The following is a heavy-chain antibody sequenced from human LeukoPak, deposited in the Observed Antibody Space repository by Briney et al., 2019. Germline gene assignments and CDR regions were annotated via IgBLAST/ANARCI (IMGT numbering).Heavy chain of an antibody. V-gene: IGHV3-30*03. Sequence: GGSLRLSCAASGFTFSSYGMHWIRQAPGKGLEWVALISYDGSNEYYADSVKGRFTISRDNSKKTPYLQMNSLRPEDTAVYYCAGYDFWTGYQVAPFDASDIWGQGTVVIVSS. D-gene: IGHD3-3*01. J-gene: IGHJ3*02. CDR3: AGYDFWTGYQVAPFDASDI. CDR2: ISYDGSNE. CDR1: GFTFSSYG.